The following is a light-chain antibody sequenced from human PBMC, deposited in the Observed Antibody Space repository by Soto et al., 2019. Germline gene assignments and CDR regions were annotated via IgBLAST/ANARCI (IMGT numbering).Light chain of an antibody. CDR3: CSYAGSFIFV. CDR1: SSDIGNYNY. CDR2: DVS. V-gene: IGLV2-11*01. J-gene: IGLJ1*01. Sequence: QSVLTQHRSVSGSPGQSGTISCTGTSSDIGNYNYVSWYQQYPGKAPKLIIYDVSKRPSGIPDRFFGSKFGNTASLTISGLQAEDEADYYCCSYAGSFIFVFGTGTKVTVL.